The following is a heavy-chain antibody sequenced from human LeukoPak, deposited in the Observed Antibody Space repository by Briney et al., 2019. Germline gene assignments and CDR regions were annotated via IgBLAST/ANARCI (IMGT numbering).Heavy chain of an antibody. V-gene: IGHV3-66*01. CDR1: GFTVSSNY. CDR3: ARGNYGDYPLDY. J-gene: IGHJ4*02. D-gene: IGHD4-17*01. Sequence: GGSLRLSCAASGFTVSSNYMSWVHQAPGKGLEWVSVIYSGGSTYYADSVKGRFTISRDNSKNTLYLQMNSLRAEDTAVYYCARGNYGDYPLDYWGQGTLVTVSS. CDR2: IYSGGST.